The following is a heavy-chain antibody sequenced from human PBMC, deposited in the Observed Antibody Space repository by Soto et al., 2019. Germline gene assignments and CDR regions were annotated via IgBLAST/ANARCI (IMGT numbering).Heavy chain of an antibody. CDR1: GGSISSSSYY. V-gene: IGHV4-39*01. CDR2: IYYSGST. J-gene: IGHJ5*02. CDR3: ARHEGGVSRYCSSTSCYSTKNWFDP. Sequence: SETLSLTCTVSGGSISSSSYYWGWIRQPPGKGLEWIGSIYYSGSTYYNPSLKSRVTISVDTSKNQFSLKLSSVTAADTAVYYCARHEGGVSRYCSSTSCYSTKNWFDPWGQGTLVTVSS. D-gene: IGHD2-2*01.